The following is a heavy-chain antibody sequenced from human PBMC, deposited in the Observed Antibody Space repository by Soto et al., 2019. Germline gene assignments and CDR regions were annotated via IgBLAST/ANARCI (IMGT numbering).Heavy chain of an antibody. CDR1: GFTFSSYW. D-gene: IGHD3-9*01. CDR3: ARDQHSTEHYSYILTGYRGYGMDV. CDR2: INSDGSST. J-gene: IGHJ6*02. V-gene: IGHV3-74*01. Sequence: GGSLRLSCAASGFTFSSYWMHWVRQAPGKGLVWVSRINSDGSSTSYADSVKGRFTISRDNAKNTLYLQMNSLRAEDTAVYYCARDQHSTEHYSYILTGYRGYGMDVLGQGTTVTVSS.